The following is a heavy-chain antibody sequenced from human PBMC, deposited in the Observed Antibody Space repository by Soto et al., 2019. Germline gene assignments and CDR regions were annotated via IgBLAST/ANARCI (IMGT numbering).Heavy chain of an antibody. D-gene: IGHD6-13*01. J-gene: IGHJ4*02. CDR3: TTDSGAAAGGDLDY. Sequence: EVQLVESGGGLVKPGGSLGLSCAASGFTFSNAWMSWVRQAPGKGLEWVGRIKSKTDGGTTDYAAPVKGRFTISRDDSKNTLYLQMNSLKTEDTAVYYCTTDSGAAAGGDLDYWGQGTLVTVSS. CDR1: GFTFSNAW. V-gene: IGHV3-15*01. CDR2: IKSKTDGGTT.